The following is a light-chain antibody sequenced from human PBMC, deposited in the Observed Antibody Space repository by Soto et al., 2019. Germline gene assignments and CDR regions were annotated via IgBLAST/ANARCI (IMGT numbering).Light chain of an antibody. CDR3: QQSYSTPRT. V-gene: IGKV1-39*01. CDR1: QSISTY. Sequence: DIQMTQSPSSVSASVLDRVTRVSLASQSISTYLNWYQQKPGKAPKVLIYAASSLQSGVPSRFSGSGSGTDFILTISSLQPQDFVTYYCQQSYSTPRTFGQGTKVDIK. J-gene: IGKJ1*01. CDR2: AAS.